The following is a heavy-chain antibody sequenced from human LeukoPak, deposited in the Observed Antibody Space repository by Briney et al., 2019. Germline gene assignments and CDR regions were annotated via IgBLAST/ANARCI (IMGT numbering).Heavy chain of an antibody. CDR1: GFTFSSYA. V-gene: IGHV3-23*01. CDR2: ISGSAGST. D-gene: IGHD6-13*01. CDR3: AKAIRGYSSSWTLDY. J-gene: IGHJ4*02. Sequence: GGSLRLSCAASGFTFSSYAMSWVRQAPGKGLGWVSVISGSAGSTYYADSVKGRFTISRDNSKNTLYLQMNSLRAEDTAVYYCAKAIRGYSSSWTLDYWGQGTLVTVSP.